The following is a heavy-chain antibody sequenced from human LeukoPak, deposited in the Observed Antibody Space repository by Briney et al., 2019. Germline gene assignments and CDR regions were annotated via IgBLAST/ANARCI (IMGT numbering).Heavy chain of an antibody. D-gene: IGHD2-15*01. CDR2: IYSGGNT. CDR3: ARHRCSGGSCYSDF. CDR1: GFTVSGNY. J-gene: IGHJ4*02. V-gene: IGHV3-66*04. Sequence: QAGGSLRLSRAASGFTVSGNYMNWVRQAPGKGLEWVSVIYSGGNTYYADSVKGRFTISRDNSKNTLYLQMNSLRAEDTAVYYCARHRCSGGSCYSDFWGQGTLVTVSS.